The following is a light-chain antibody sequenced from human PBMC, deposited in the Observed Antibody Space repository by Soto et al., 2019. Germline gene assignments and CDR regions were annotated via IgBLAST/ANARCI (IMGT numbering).Light chain of an antibody. Sequence: EVVLTQSPGTLSLSPGERATLSCRASQTVSSASLAWYQQKPGLAPRLLIYLASTRAPGIPDRFSGGGSGTDFTLTISRLEPEDLAVYFCQHFGTSSWTFGQGTKVEIK. CDR1: QTVSSAS. J-gene: IGKJ1*01. V-gene: IGKV3-20*01. CDR3: QHFGTSSWT. CDR2: LAS.